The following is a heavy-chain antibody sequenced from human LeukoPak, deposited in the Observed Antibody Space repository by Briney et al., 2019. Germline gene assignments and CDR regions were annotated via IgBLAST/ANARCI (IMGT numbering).Heavy chain of an antibody. CDR1: GFTFDDYA. V-gene: IGHV3-9*01. J-gene: IGHJ4*02. D-gene: IGHD3-22*01. Sequence: GRSLRLSCAASGFTFDDYAMHWVRQAPGKGLEWVSGISWNSGSIGYADSVKGRFTISRDNAKNSLYLQMNSLRAGDTAVYYCARDMGDDSSGYYPSLFFDYWGQGTLVTVSS. CDR2: ISWNSGSI. CDR3: ARDMGDDSSGYYPSLFFDY.